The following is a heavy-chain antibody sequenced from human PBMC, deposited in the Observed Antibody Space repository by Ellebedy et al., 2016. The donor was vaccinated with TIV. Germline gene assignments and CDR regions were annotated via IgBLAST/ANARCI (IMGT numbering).Heavy chain of an antibody. V-gene: IGHV3-7*01. J-gene: IGHJ3*02. CDR2: INQGGSEK. CDR3: ATDGSFGDYLSPTHAFVI. Sequence: GGSLRLSCAASGFSFRSYWMSWLRQAPGKGLEWVANINQGGSEKYYVDSVKGRFTTSRDNAKNSLYLQMNSLRAEDTAVYYCATDGSFGDYLSPTHAFVIWGQGTMVTVSS. CDR1: GFSFRSYW. D-gene: IGHD4-17*01.